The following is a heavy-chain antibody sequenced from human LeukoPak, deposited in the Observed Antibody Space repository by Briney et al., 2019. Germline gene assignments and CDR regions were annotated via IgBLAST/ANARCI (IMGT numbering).Heavy chain of an antibody. D-gene: IGHD5-18*01. CDR2: IYYNGST. Sequence: SETLSLTCIISGYTLSSGYQWGWVRQPPGKGLEWIGNIYYNGSTYYNPSLKSRVTISVDTSKNQFSLKLSSVTAADTAVYYCARALKTSSWIQLWRPFDYWGQGTLVTVSS. J-gene: IGHJ4*02. V-gene: IGHV4-38-2*02. CDR3: ARALKTSSWIQLWRPFDY. CDR1: GYTLSSGYQ.